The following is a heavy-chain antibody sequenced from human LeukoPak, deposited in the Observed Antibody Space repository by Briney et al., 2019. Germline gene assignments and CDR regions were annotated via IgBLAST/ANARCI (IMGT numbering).Heavy chain of an antibody. CDR2: IYSGGST. Sequence: PGGSLRLSCAASGFTFGDYALHWVRQLPGKGLEWVSVIYSGGSTYYADSVKGRFTISRDNSKNTLYLQMNSLRAEDTAVYYCAYSSGYSSGGMDVWGQGTTVTVSS. CDR1: GFTFGDYA. J-gene: IGHJ6*02. D-gene: IGHD3-22*01. CDR3: AYSSGYSSGGMDV. V-gene: IGHV3-66*01.